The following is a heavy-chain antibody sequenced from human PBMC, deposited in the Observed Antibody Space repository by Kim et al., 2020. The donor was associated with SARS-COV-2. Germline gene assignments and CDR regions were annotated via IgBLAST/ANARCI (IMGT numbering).Heavy chain of an antibody. J-gene: IGHJ5*02. CDR1: GGSFSGYY. CDR3: ARGGGIAAAGILPYNWFDP. V-gene: IGHV4-34*01. D-gene: IGHD6-13*01. Sequence: SETLSLTCAVYGGSFSGYYWSWIRQPPGKGLEWIGEINHSGSTNYNPSLKSRVTISVDTSKNQFSLKLSSVTAADTAVYYCARGGGIAAAGILPYNWFDPWGQGTLVTVSS. CDR2: INHSGST.